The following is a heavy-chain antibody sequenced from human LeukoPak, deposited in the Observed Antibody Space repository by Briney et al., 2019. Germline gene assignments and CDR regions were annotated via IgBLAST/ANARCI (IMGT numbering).Heavy chain of an antibody. V-gene: IGHV4-39*07. J-gene: IGHJ6*03. CDR3: ARDLLAAAGLTNYYYYMDV. D-gene: IGHD6-13*01. Sequence: PSETLSLTCTVSGGSISSSSYYWGWIRQPPGKGLEWIGSIYYSGSTYYNPSLKSRVTISVDTSKNQFSLKLSPVTAADTAVYYCARDLLAAAGLTNYYYYMDVWGKGTTVTVSS. CDR1: GGSISSSSYY. CDR2: IYYSGST.